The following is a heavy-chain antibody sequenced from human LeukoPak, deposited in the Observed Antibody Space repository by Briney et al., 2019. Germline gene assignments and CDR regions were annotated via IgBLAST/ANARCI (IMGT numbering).Heavy chain of an antibody. J-gene: IGHJ4*02. CDR2: IYTSGST. Sequence: SETLSLTCTVSGGSISSGSYYWSWIRQPAGKGLEWIGRIYTSGSTNYNPSLKSRVTISVDTSKNQFSLKLSSVTAADTAVYYCARIRVVGAGDYWGQGTLVIVSS. CDR1: GGSISSGSYY. V-gene: IGHV4-61*02. CDR3: ARIRVVGAGDY. D-gene: IGHD1-26*01.